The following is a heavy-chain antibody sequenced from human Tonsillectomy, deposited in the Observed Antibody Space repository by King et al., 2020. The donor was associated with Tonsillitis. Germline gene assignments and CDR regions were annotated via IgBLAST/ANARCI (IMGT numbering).Heavy chain of an antibody. CDR2: ISASGGTT. CDR1: GFTFSSYA. V-gene: IGHV3-23*04. CDR3: AKDGGSSSRHFDY. J-gene: IGHJ4*02. Sequence: VQLVESGGGLVQPGGSLRLSCAASGFTFSSYAMSWVRQAPGKGLEGVSVISASGGTTYYADSVKGRFTISRDNSKNTLYLQMNSLKAEDTAVYYCAKDGGSSSRHFDYWGQGTLVTVSS. D-gene: IGHD2-15*01.